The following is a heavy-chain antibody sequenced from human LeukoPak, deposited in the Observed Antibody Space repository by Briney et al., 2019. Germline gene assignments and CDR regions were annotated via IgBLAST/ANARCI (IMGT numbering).Heavy chain of an antibody. J-gene: IGHJ4*02. CDR1: GFTVSSTY. CDR2: IYSGGSP. Sequence: PGGSLRLSCAASGFTVSSTYMSWVSQAPGKGLEWVSVIYSGGSPYYADSVKGRFTISRDSSKNTVYLQMNSLRAEDTAVYHCARGGPFTGTISTPRASDYWGQGILVTVSS. V-gene: IGHV3-66*01. CDR3: ARGGPFTGTISTPRASDY. D-gene: IGHD1-7*01.